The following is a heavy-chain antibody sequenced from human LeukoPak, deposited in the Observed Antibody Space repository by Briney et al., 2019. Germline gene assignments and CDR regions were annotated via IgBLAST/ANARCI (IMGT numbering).Heavy chain of an antibody. V-gene: IGHV4-4*08. CDR3: ASGAGWLIDY. D-gene: IGHD6-19*01. Sequence: SETLSLTCSVSGGHIDSVYWNWIRQPPGKGLEWIGYIDNSGSTKYNPSLQSRITMSRDTSKKQFSLKLASVAAADTAMYYGASGAGWLIDYWGQGTLVSVSS. CDR2: IDNSGST. CDR1: GGHIDSVY. J-gene: IGHJ4*02.